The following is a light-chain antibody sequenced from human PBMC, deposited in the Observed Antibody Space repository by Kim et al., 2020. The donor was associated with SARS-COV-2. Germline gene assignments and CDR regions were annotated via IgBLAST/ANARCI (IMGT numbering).Light chain of an antibody. CDR3: CSRDISGNHYF. CDR1: SLTNYF. Sequence: SSELTQDPAVSVALGQTIRITCQGDSLTNYFASRYQQKPGQAPVLVIYGKNNRPSGSPDRFSGSISGTPASLTITGTQAEDEADYYCCSRDISGNHYFFGPGTKVTVL. V-gene: IGLV3-19*01. J-gene: IGLJ1*01. CDR2: GKN.